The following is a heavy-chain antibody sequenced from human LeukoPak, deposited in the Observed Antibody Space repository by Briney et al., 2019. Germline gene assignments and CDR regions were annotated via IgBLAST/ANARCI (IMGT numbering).Heavy chain of an antibody. Sequence: GRSLRLSCAASGFTFSSYGMHWVRQAPGKGLEWVAVISYDGSNKYYADSVKGRFTISRDNSKNTLYLQMNSLRAEGTAVYYCAKDLQYSSYYYYGMDVWGQGTTVTVSS. D-gene: IGHD6-19*01. J-gene: IGHJ6*02. CDR2: ISYDGSNK. V-gene: IGHV3-30*18. CDR3: AKDLQYSSYYYYGMDV. CDR1: GFTFSSYG.